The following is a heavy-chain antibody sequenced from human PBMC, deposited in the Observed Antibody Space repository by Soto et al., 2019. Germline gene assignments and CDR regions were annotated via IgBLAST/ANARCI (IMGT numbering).Heavy chain of an antibody. CDR2: IIPLTDTI. J-gene: IGHJ4*02. CDR3: AKAGWSLSNWMDI. D-gene: IGHD1-1*01. V-gene: IGHV1-69*14. Sequence: QVQLVQSGTDVKEPGSSAKVSCKLSGGTFSGYAITWLRQAPGQGPEWMGGIIPLTDTIDYAQKFQGRVTITADTATTTVNMEFSSLTSDYTAIYYCAKAGWSLSNWMDIWGQGTLVIVSS. CDR1: GGTFSGYA.